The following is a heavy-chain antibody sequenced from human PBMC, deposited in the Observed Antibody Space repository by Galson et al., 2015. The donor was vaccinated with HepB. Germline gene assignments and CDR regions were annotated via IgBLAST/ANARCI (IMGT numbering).Heavy chain of an antibody. CDR3: ARVGGWLVRSVDY. CDR2: IKQDGSEK. D-gene: IGHD6-19*01. Sequence: SLRLSCAASGFTFSSYWMSWVRQAPGKGLEWVANIKQDGSEKYYVDSVKGRFTISRDNAKNSLYLQMNSLRAEDTAVYYCARVGGWLVRSVDYWGQGTLVTVSS. J-gene: IGHJ4*02. CDR1: GFTFSSYW. V-gene: IGHV3-7*03.